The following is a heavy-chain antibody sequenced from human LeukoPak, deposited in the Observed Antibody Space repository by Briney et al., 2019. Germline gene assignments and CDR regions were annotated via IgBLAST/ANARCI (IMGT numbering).Heavy chain of an antibody. V-gene: IGHV1-18*01. Sequence: ASVKVSFKGSGYTFTSYGISWVRQAPGQGLEWMGWSSAYNGNTNSAQKLQGRVTMTTDPSTSTADMELRSLRSDDTAVYYCARGGGDYPDYWGQGTLVTVSS. J-gene: IGHJ4*02. D-gene: IGHD4-17*01. CDR2: SSAYNGNT. CDR3: ARGGGDYPDY. CDR1: GYTFTSYG.